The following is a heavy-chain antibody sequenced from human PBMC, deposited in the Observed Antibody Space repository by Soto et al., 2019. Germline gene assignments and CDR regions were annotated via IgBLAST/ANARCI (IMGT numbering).Heavy chain of an antibody. J-gene: IGHJ4*02. D-gene: IGHD1-1*01. V-gene: IGHV3-74*01. CDR2: ISDDGSTA. CDR1: GVTFSSYW. Sequence: GGSLRLSCSVSGVTFSSYWMHWVRQVPGKGLTWVSRISDDGSTATYADSVKGRFVISRDNAKNSLYLEMNTLRADDSGLYYCARGPRVGSTGTGAHWGRGTLVTVSS. CDR3: ARGPRVGSTGTGAH.